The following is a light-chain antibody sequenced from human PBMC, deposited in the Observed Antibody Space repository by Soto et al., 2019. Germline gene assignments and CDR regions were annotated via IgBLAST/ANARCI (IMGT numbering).Light chain of an antibody. V-gene: IGLV2-8*01. CDR3: QSYDSRLSAVV. J-gene: IGLJ2*01. CDR2: EVS. CDR1: SSDVGGYNY. Sequence: QSALTQPPSASGSPGQSVTISCTGTSSDVGGYNYVSWYQHHPGKAPKLMIYEVSKRPSGVPDRFSGSKSGNTASLAITGLQAEDGTDYYCQSYDSRLSAVVFGGGTKLTVL.